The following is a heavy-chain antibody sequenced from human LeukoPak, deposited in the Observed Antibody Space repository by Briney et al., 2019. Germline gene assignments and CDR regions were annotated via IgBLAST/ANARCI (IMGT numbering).Heavy chain of an antibody. J-gene: IGHJ3*02. CDR3: ARDGYDSSGYYLAGAFDI. Sequence: SETLSLTCTVSGGSISSYYWSWIRQPPGKGLEWIGYIYYSGSTNYNPSLKSRVTISVDTSKNQFSLKLSSVTAADTAVYYCARDGYDSSGYYLAGAFDIWGQGTMVTVSS. CDR2: IYYSGST. CDR1: GGSISSYY. D-gene: IGHD3-22*01. V-gene: IGHV4-59*12.